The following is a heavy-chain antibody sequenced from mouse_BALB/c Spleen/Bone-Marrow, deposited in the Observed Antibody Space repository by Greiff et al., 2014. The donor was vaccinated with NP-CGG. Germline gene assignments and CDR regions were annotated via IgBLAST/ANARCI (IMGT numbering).Heavy chain of an antibody. CDR3: TRPSFYYGSSYWYFDV. Sequence: VQLKESGSELVKPGASVKSSCAASGFNIKDTYMHWVKQRPEQGLEWIGRIDPANGDTKYDPKFQGKATITADTSSNTAYLQLSSLTSEDTAVYYCTRPSFYYGSSYWYFDVWGAGTTVTVSS. V-gene: IGHV14-3*02. J-gene: IGHJ1*01. D-gene: IGHD1-1*01. CDR2: IDPANGDT. CDR1: GFNIKDTY.